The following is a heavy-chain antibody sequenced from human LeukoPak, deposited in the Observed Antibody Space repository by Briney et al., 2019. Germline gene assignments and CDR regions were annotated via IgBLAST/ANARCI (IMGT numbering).Heavy chain of an antibody. CDR3: ALSAEKQLVYYDF. CDR1: GDTFSNYD. V-gene: IGHV1-69*05. D-gene: IGHD6-13*01. J-gene: IGHJ4*02. Sequence: ASVKVSCKASGDTFSNYDVTWVRQAPRQGLEWMGRIIPVFDTAKYAQNFQGGVTMTTDESSSTAYMELYSLRSEDTAVYYCALSAEKQLVYYDFWGQGTLVTVSS. CDR2: IIPVFDTA.